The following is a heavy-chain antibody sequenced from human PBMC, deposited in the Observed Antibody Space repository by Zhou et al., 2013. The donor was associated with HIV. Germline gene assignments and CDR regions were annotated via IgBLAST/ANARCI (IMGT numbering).Heavy chain of an antibody. CDR2: INPSGGST. V-gene: IGHV1-46*01. CDR1: GYTFTSYY. CDR3: AREGAYCGGDCYSGYNWFDP. J-gene: IGHJ5*02. D-gene: IGHD2-21*02. Sequence: QVQLVQSGAEVKKPGASVKVSCKASGYTFTSYYMHWVRQAPGQGLEWMGIINPSGGSTSYAQKFQGRVTMTRDTSTSTVYMELSSLRSEDTAVYYCAREGAYCGGDCYSGYNWFDPWGQGTLVHRLL.